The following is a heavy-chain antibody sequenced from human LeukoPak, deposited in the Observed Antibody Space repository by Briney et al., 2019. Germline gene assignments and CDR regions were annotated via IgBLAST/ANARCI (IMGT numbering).Heavy chain of an antibody. V-gene: IGHV3-33*08. CDR3: ARSRASSGLLGY. Sequence: GGSLRLSCAASGLTFSSHWMHWVRQAPGKGLEWVAVIWYDGSNKYYADSVKGRFTISRDNSKNTLYLQMNSLRAEDTAVYYCARSRASSGLLGYWGQGTLVTVSS. J-gene: IGHJ4*02. CDR1: GLTFSSHW. CDR2: IWYDGSNK. D-gene: IGHD6-19*01.